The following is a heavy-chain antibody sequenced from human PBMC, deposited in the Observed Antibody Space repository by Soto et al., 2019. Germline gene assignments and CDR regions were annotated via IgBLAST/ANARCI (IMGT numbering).Heavy chain of an antibody. D-gene: IGHD3-22*01. Sequence: ASVKVSCKASGYTFTSYGISWVRQAPGQGLEWMGWISAYNGNTNYAQKLQGRVTMTTDTSTSTAYMELRSLRSDDTAVYYCARAGRDYYDSSGYYEYFQHWGQGTLVTVS. CDR2: ISAYNGNT. V-gene: IGHV1-18*01. CDR1: GYTFTSYG. CDR3: ARAGRDYYDSSGYYEYFQH. J-gene: IGHJ1*01.